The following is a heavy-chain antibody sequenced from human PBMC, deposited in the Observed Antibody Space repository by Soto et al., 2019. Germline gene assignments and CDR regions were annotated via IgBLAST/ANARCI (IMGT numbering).Heavy chain of an antibody. CDR3: ARGYSSSSWRVFDN. V-gene: IGHV1-2*02. CDR1: GYTFSGYF. D-gene: IGHD6-13*01. CDR2: MNPNSGGT. Sequence: QVQLVQSGADVKKPGASVKVSCKTSGYTFSGYFMHWLRQAPGQGLEWMGWMNPNSGGTDYAQNCEGRVSMTWDTSISTDYMELSSLRTDDTAIYYCARGYSSSSWRVFDNRGQATLVTVSS. J-gene: IGHJ5*02.